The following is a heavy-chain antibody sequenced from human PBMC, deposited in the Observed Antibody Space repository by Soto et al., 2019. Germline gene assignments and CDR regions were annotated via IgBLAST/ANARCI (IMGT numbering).Heavy chain of an antibody. D-gene: IGHD1-7*01. Sequence: EGSLRRSCAASGFTFSSKAMSLVRPAPGMGLEWVSAISGSGRTTYYADSVKGRFTISRDNSKNTLYLQMNSLKTDDTALYYCAKEGTDRTSVHGIDYWGQGTRVTVYS. CDR1: GFTFSSKA. CDR3: AKEGTDRTSVHGIDY. CDR2: ISGSGRTT. J-gene: IGHJ4*02. V-gene: IGHV3-23*01.